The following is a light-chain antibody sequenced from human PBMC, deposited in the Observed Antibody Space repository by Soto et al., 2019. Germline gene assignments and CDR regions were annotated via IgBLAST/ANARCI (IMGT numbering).Light chain of an antibody. CDR3: ATWDDSLNGFYV. J-gene: IGLJ1*01. V-gene: IGLV1-47*01. Sequence: QSALTQPPSASGTPGQGVTISFSGSTSNIGSNYVYWYQQLPGTAPKLLIYRNNQRPSGVPDRFSGSKSGTSASLAISGLRSDDEADYFCATWDDSLNGFYVFGTGTKVTVL. CDR2: RNN. CDR1: TSNIGSNY.